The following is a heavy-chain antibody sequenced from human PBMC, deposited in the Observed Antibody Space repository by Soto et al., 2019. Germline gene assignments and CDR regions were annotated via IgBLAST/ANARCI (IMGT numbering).Heavy chain of an antibody. J-gene: IGHJ4*02. CDR1: GFTFSSYE. D-gene: IGHD3-10*01. CDR2: ISGIGGSQ. Sequence: PGGSLRLSCAASGFTFSSYEMNWVRQAPGKGLEWVSYISGIGGSQFYADSAKGRFTISRDNGRKSLYLQMNNLRAEDTAVYYCVREGRDDYFDYWGQGTLVTVYS. V-gene: IGHV3-48*03. CDR3: VREGRDDYFDY.